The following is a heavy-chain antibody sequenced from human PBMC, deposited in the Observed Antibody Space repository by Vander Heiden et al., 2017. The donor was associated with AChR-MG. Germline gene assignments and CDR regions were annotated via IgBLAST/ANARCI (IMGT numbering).Heavy chain of an antibody. Sequence: QLQLQESGPGLVTPSETLSLTCTVSGGSISSSSYSWGWIRQPTGKGLEWIGSIYYSGSTYYNPSLKSRVTISVDTSKNQFSLKLSSVTAADTAVYYCARHGYNWNDGPWGQGTLVTVSS. CDR1: GGSISSSSYS. CDR3: ARHGYNWNDGP. V-gene: IGHV4-39*01. CDR2: IYYSGST. J-gene: IGHJ5*02. D-gene: IGHD1-1*01.